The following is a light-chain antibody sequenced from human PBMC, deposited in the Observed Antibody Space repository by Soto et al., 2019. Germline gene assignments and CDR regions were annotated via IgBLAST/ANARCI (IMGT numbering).Light chain of an antibody. Sequence: HSVLTQPASVSGSPGQSITISCTGTSSDVGSYNLVSWYQQHPGEAPKLMIYGGTKRPSGVSNRFSGSKSGNTASLTISGLQAEDEADYYCCSYAGITTYYVFGTGTKVTVL. V-gene: IGLV2-23*01. CDR2: GGT. CDR3: CSYAGITTYYV. J-gene: IGLJ1*01. CDR1: SSDVGSYNL.